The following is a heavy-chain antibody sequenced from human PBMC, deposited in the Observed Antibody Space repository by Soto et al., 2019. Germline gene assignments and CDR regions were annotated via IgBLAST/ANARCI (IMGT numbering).Heavy chain of an antibody. J-gene: IGHJ4*02. D-gene: IGHD3-3*01. Sequence: GGSLRLSCAASGFTFSSYWMSWVRQAPGKGLEWVANIKQDGSEKYYVDSVKGRFTISRDNAKNSLYLQMNSLRAEDTAVYYCARDLRDYDFWSGYYRGPVDYWGQGTLVTVSS. CDR2: IKQDGSEK. CDR3: ARDLRDYDFWSGYYRGPVDY. CDR1: GFTFSSYW. V-gene: IGHV3-7*01.